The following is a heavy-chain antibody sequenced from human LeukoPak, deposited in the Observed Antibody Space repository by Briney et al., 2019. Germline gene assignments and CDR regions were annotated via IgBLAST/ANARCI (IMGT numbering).Heavy chain of an antibody. CDR1: GFTVSSNY. V-gene: IGHV3-53*01. CDR2: IYSGGGT. CDR3: ARVIRGGVDY. J-gene: IGHJ4*02. D-gene: IGHD3-10*01. Sequence: GVSLTLSCAAYGFTVSSNYMSWVRQAPGKGLEWVSVIYSGGGTYYADSVRGRFTISRDKSKNTLDLQMNSLRVEDTAVYYCARVIRGGVDYWGQGTLVTVSS.